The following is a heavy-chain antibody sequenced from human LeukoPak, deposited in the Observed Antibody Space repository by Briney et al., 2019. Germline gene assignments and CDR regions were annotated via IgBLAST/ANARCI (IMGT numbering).Heavy chain of an antibody. V-gene: IGHV1-18*01. CDR3: ARDRDYGDYVSGPDP. D-gene: IGHD4-17*01. Sequence: ASVKVSCKASGYTSTNYGISWVRQAPGQGLEWMGWIHIYRGNTNYAQKFQGRVTMTTDTSTSTVYMEVRGLRSDDTAMYYCARDRDYGDYVSGPDPWGQGTLVTVSS. CDR1: GYTSTNYG. J-gene: IGHJ5*02. CDR2: IHIYRGNT.